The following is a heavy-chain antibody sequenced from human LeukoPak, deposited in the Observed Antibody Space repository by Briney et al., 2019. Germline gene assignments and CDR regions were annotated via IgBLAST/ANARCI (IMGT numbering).Heavy chain of an antibody. CDR2: IYSGGST. V-gene: IGHV3-53*01. CDR1: GFTVSSDS. J-gene: IGHJ4*02. D-gene: IGHD4-23*01. CDR3: ARDRLRWPKIDY. Sequence: PGGSLRLSCTVSGFTVSSDSMSWVRQAPGKGLEWVSFIYSGGSTHYSDSVKGRFTISRDNSKNTLYLQMNSLRAEDTAVYYCARDRLRWPKIDYWGQGTLVTVSS.